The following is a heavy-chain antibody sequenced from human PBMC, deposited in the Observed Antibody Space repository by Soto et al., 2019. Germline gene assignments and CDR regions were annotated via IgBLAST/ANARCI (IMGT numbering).Heavy chain of an antibody. D-gene: IGHD6-19*01. J-gene: IGHJ3*02. V-gene: IGHV3-15*01. CDR3: PLPVAGAFDI. CDR1: GFTFSSYG. CDR2: IKSKTDGGTT. Sequence: GGSLRLSCAASGFTFSSYGIHWVRQAPGKGLEWVGRIKSKTDGGTTDYAAPVKGRFTISRDDSKNTLYLQMNSLKTEDTAVYYCPLPVAGAFDIWGQGTMVTVSS.